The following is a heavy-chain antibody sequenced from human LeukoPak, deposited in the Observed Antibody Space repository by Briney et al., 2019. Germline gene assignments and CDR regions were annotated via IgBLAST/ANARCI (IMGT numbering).Heavy chain of an antibody. CDR1: GFTFSSYA. CDR2: ISGSGGTT. D-gene: IGHD3-3*01. J-gene: IGHJ4*02. Sequence: PGGSLRLSCAASGFTFSSYAMSWVRQAPGKGLEWVSGISGSGGTTYYADSVKGRFTISRDNSKNTMYLQMNGLRAEDTAVYYCAKIIGVLRFLEWLSAPNFDFWGQGTLVTVSS. CDR3: AKIIGVLRFLEWLSAPNFDF. V-gene: IGHV3-23*01.